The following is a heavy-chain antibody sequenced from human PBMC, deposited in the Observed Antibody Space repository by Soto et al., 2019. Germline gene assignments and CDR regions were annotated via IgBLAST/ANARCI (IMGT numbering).Heavy chain of an antibody. CDR2: IYTSGST. CDR1: GDSMTKYY. D-gene: IGHD1-26*01. CDR3: ARTVGAAYYFDF. V-gene: IGHV4-4*07. Sequence: KPXETLSVACNVSGDSMTKYYWSWIRQPAGKGLEWIGRIYTSGSTNYNPSLKSRVTMSIDTSNKHFSLNLKSVTAADTAVYYCARTVGAAYYFDFWGQGALVTVSS. J-gene: IGHJ4*02.